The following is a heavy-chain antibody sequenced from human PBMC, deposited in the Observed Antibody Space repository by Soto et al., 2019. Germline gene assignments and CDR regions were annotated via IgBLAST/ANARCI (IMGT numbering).Heavy chain of an antibody. CDR2: IIPIFGTA. J-gene: IGHJ4*02. CDR3: ARGGGSTTNFGKYYFDY. D-gene: IGHD2-2*01. V-gene: IGHV1-69*13. Sequence: SVKVSCKASGGTFSSYAISWVRQAPGQGLEWMGGIIPIFGTANYAQKFQGRVTITADESTSTAYMELSSLRSEDTAVYYCARGGGSTTNFGKYYFDYWGQGTLVTVSS. CDR1: GGTFSSYA.